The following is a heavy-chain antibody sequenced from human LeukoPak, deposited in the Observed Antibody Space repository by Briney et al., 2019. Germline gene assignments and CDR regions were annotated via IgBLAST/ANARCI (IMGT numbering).Heavy chain of an antibody. V-gene: IGHV1-69*05. Sequence: SVKVSCKASGGTFTSYAINWVRQAPGQGREWMGRIIPIFATTNYPQKFQARVTITTDESTNTAYMELSSLRSEDTAMYYCARESRYCIGDSCYPNAFDVWGQGTMVTISS. CDR3: ARESRYCIGDSCYPNAFDV. CDR1: GGTFTSYA. J-gene: IGHJ3*01. CDR2: IIPIFATT. D-gene: IGHD2-15*01.